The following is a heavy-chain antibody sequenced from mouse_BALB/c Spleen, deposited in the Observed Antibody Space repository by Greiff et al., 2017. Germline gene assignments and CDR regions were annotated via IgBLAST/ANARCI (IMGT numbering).Heavy chain of an antibody. CDR3: AREGDYGSSYLAY. J-gene: IGHJ3*01. CDR2: ILPGSGST. D-gene: IGHD1-1*01. CDR1: GYTFSSYW. Sequence: QVQLKESGAELMKPGASVKISCKATGYTFSSYWIEWVKQRPGHGLEWIGEILPGSGSTNYNEKFKGKATFTADTSSNTAYMQLSSLTSEDSAVYYCAREGDYGSSYLAYWGQGTLVTVSA. V-gene: IGHV1-9*01.